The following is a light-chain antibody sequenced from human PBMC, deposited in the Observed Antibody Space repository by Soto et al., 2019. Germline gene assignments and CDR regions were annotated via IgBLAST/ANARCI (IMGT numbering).Light chain of an antibody. CDR2: GNS. CDR1: SSNIGAGYD. Sequence: QSVLTQPPSVSGAPGQRVTIYCTGSSSNIGAGYDVHWYQQLPGTAPKLLIYGNSNLPSGVPDRFSGSKSGTSASLAITGLQAEDEADYYCQSYDSSLSGPVVFGGGTKLTVL. V-gene: IGLV1-40*01. J-gene: IGLJ2*01. CDR3: QSYDSSLSGPVV.